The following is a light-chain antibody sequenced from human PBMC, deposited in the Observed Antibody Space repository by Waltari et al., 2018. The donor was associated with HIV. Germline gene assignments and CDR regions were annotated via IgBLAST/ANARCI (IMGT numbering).Light chain of an antibody. CDR2: DVS. CDR1: SSAVGGYNY. Sequence: QSALTQPRSVSGSPGQSVTISCTGTSSAVGGYNYVSWHQQPPGRAPKLMIYDVSKWPSGVPDRFSGSKSGNTASLTISGLQAEDEADYYCCSYAGRYTYVFGSGTKVTVL. J-gene: IGLJ1*01. CDR3: CSYAGRYTYV. V-gene: IGLV2-11*01.